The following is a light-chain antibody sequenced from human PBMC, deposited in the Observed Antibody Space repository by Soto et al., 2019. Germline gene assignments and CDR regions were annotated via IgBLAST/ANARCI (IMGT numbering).Light chain of an antibody. CDR1: QTVSSH. Sequence: ELVLTQSPGTLSLSPGARATLSCRASQTVSSHLAWYQQRSGQAPRLLISGATTRATGIPARFSGSGSGTDFTLTISRLEPEDFAVYYCQQYGSSGTVGKGTKVDIK. V-gene: IGKV3-20*01. J-gene: IGKJ1*01. CDR3: QQYGSSGT. CDR2: GAT.